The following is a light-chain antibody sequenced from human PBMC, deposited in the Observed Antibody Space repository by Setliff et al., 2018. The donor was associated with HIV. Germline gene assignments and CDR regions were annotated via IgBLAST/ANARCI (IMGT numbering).Light chain of an antibody. V-gene: IGLV2-11*01. CDR2: DVS. Sequence: QSALAQPCSVSGSPGQSVTISCTGASSDVGGYKYVSWYQQHPGKAPKLMIYDVSKRPSGVPDRFSGSKSGNTASLTISGLQAEDEADYYCCSYAGSYGYVFGTGTKVTVL. CDR3: CSYAGSYGYV. J-gene: IGLJ1*01. CDR1: SSDVGGYKY.